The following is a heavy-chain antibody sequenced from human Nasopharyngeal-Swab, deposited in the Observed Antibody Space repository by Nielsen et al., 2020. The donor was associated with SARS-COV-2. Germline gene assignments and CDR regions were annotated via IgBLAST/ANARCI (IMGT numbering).Heavy chain of an antibody. CDR2: ISSSSSYI. J-gene: IGHJ6*02. D-gene: IGHD3-10*01. CDR3: ARDLDYYGSGTNGMDV. Sequence: VRQAPGKGLEWVSSISSSSSYIYYADSVKGRFTTSRDNAKNSLYLQMNSLRAEDTAVYYCARDLDYYGSGTNGMDVWGQGTTVTASS. V-gene: IGHV3-21*01.